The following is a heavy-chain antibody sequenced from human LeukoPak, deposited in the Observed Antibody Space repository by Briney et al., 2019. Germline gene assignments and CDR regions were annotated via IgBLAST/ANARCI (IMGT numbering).Heavy chain of an antibody. CDR1: GFSFSIYA. CDR2: ISVSGFST. D-gene: IGHD2/OR15-2a*01. V-gene: IGHV3-23*01. CDR3: AKNHDSNTYHTDDAFDI. J-gene: IGHJ3*02. Sequence: GGSLRLSCEASGFSFSIYAMNWVRQAPGKGLEWVSVISVSGFSTYYADSVKGRFTISRDMSKSTLYLQMNSLRAEDTAIYYCAKNHDSNTYHTDDAFDIWGQGTMVTVSS.